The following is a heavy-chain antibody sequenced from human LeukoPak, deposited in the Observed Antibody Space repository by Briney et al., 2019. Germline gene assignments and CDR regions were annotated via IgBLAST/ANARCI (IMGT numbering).Heavy chain of an antibody. CDR1: GGSISSGGYY. J-gene: IGHJ3*02. D-gene: IGHD6-19*01. CDR2: IYHSGST. CDR3: ARERLAVAGTGRAFDI. Sequence: SETLSLTCTVSGGSISSGGYYWSWIRQPPGKGLEWIGYIYHSGSTYYNPSLKSRVTISVDRSKNQFSLKLSSVTAADTAVYYCARERLAVAGTGRAFDIWGQGTMVTVSS. V-gene: IGHV4-30-2*01.